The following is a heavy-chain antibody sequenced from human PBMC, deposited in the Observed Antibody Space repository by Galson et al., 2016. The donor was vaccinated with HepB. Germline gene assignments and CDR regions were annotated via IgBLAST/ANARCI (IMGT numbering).Heavy chain of an antibody. CDR3: ASQWVAVDY. CDR1: GFTFNTYE. CDR2: ISDSGHTI. D-gene: IGHD2-15*01. J-gene: IGHJ4*02. Sequence: SLRLSCAASGFTFNTYEINWVRQAPGKGLEWVSYISDSGHTIYYADSVRGRFTISRDNAKSSLYLQMNSLRDEDTAVYYCASQWVAVDYWGRGTLVTVSS. V-gene: IGHV3-48*03.